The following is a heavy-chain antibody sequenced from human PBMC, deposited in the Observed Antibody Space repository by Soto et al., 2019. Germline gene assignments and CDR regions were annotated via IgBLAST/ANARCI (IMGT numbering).Heavy chain of an antibody. D-gene: IGHD2-21*01. CDR1: GFTFSSYG. Sequence: QVQLVESGGGVVQPGRSLRLSCAASGFTFSSYGMHWVRQAPGKGLEWVAVISYDGSNKYYADSVKGRFTISRDNSKNTLYLQTISLRAEDTAVYYCAKDLQVWGMDVWGQGTTVTVSS. V-gene: IGHV3-30*18. J-gene: IGHJ6*02. CDR2: ISYDGSNK. CDR3: AKDLQVWGMDV.